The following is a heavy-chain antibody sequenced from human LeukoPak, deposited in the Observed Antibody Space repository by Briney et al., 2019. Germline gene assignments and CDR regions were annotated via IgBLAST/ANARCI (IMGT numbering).Heavy chain of an antibody. D-gene: IGHD3-22*01. Sequence: SETLSLTCTVSGGSISSYYWSWIRQPPGKGLEWIGYIYYNGSTNYNPSLKSRVTISVDTSKKQFSLKVRSVTAADTAVYYCARRDSPFDLWGRGTLVTVS. CDR1: GGSISSYY. J-gene: IGHJ2*01. CDR3: ARRDSPFDL. CDR2: IYYNGST. V-gene: IGHV4-59*01.